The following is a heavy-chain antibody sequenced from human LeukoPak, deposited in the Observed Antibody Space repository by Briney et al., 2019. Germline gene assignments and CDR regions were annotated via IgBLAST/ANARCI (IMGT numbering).Heavy chain of an antibody. CDR2: ISYDGSDK. Sequence: QPGGSLRLSCAASGFTFSSYTMSWVRQAPGMGLEWVSIISYDGSDKYYADSVKGRFTISRDNSNNTLYLQMNSLRAEDTAVYYCASQIEEWADYWGQGTLVTVSS. J-gene: IGHJ4*02. CDR1: GFTFSSYT. D-gene: IGHD3-3*01. V-gene: IGHV3-30*04. CDR3: ASQIEEWADY.